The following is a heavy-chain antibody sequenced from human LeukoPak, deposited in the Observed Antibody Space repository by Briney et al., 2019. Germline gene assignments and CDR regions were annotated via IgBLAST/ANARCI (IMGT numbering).Heavy chain of an antibody. Sequence: GGSLRLSCAASGFTFSSYAMSWVRQAPGKGLEWVSAISGSGGSTYYADSVKGRFTISRDNSKNTLYLQMNSLRAEDTAVYYCAKDIYYYDSSGTLTFDYWGQGTLVTVSS. D-gene: IGHD3-22*01. CDR1: GFTFSSYA. CDR3: AKDIYYYDSSGTLTFDY. V-gene: IGHV3-23*01. J-gene: IGHJ4*02. CDR2: ISGSGGST.